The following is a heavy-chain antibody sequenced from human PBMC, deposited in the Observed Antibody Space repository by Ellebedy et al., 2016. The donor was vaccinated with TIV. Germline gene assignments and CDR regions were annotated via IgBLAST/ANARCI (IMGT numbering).Heavy chain of an antibody. CDR2: ISGFGDRT. CDR1: GFDFKNFA. V-gene: IGHV3-23*01. D-gene: IGHD1-26*01. Sequence: GGSLRLXXTASGFDFKNFAMNWVRETPGKGLEWVSGISGFGDRTYYADSVKGRFTISRDNSRDTLYLQMNSLNVDDTAVYYCAKDRGSGTYDNWFNPWGQGALVTVSP. CDR3: AKDRGSGTYDNWFNP. J-gene: IGHJ5*02.